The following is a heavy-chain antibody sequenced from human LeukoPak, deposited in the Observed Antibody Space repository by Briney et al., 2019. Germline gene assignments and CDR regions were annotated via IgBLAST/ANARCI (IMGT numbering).Heavy chain of an antibody. CDR1: GFTVSSNY. J-gene: IGHJ4*02. CDR3: ASNYDSSPRALDY. Sequence: GGSLRLSCAASGFTVSSNYMSWVRQAPGKGLEWVSVIYSGGSTYYADSVKGRFTISRDNSKNTLYLQMNSLRAEDTAVYYCASNYDSSPRALDYWRQGTLVTVSS. CDR2: IYSGGST. V-gene: IGHV3-66*01. D-gene: IGHD3-22*01.